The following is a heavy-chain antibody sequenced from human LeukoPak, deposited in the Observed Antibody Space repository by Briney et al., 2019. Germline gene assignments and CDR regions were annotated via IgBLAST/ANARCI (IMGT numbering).Heavy chain of an antibody. CDR2: IYYSGST. J-gene: IGHJ4*02. CDR1: GGSISSYY. Sequence: SETLSLTCTVSGGSISSYYWSWIRQPPGKGLEWIGYIYYSGSTNYSPSLKSRVTISVDTSKNQFSLKLSSVTAADTAVYYCARGNKIQKSGYYGYWGQGTLVTVSS. D-gene: IGHD3-22*01. V-gene: IGHV4-59*01. CDR3: ARGNKIQKSGYYGY.